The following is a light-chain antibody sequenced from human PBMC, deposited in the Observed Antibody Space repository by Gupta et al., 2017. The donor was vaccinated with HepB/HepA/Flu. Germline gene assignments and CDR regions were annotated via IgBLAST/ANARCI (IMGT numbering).Light chain of an antibody. J-gene: IGKJ1*01. CDR3: HQRTNWT. Sequence: ESVFTQSPPTLSLSPGERSTISGRASQSVGRYLAGYQQKPGQAPRLLIYDADIRAADIPGRFSGGGAGSDFTLTSRCPEDADVEDYDGHQRTNWTFGQGTKVEIK. V-gene: IGKV3-11*01. CDR2: DAD. CDR1: QSVGRY.